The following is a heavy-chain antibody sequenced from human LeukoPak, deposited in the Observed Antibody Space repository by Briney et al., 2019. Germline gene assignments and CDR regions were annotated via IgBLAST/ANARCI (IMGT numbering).Heavy chain of an antibody. CDR2: ISAYNGDT. J-gene: IGHJ4*02. D-gene: IGHD6-19*01. CDR1: GYIFAHNG. V-gene: IGHV1-18*01. Sequence: ASVKVSCKTSGYIFAHNGISWVRQAPGQGPEWMGWISAYNGDTNYAQNFQGRVTMTRDTSTSTVYMELRSLRSEDTAVYYCASGPLSSGWSKVWGQGTLVTVSS. CDR3: ASGPLSSGWSKV.